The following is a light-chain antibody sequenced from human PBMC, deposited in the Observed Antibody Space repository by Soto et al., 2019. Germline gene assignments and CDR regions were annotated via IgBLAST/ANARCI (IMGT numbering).Light chain of an antibody. J-gene: IGKJ4*01. CDR3: QQYDNLLPLT. Sequence: DIQMTQSPSSLSASVGDRVTITCQASQDISNYLNWYQQKPGKAPKLLIYDASNLETGVPSRFSGSGSGTDFTFTISSLQPEDIATYYCQQYDNLLPLTFCGGTKVDIK. CDR2: DAS. CDR1: QDISNY. V-gene: IGKV1-33*01.